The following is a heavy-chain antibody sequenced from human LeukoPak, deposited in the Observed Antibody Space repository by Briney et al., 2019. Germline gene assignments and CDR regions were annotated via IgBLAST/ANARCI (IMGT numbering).Heavy chain of an antibody. CDR2: ISGSGGSS. CDR3: AKGRQEGDSSSWYPDYYYYMDV. J-gene: IGHJ6*03. D-gene: IGHD6-13*01. CDR1: GFTFSSYA. V-gene: IGHV3-23*01. Sequence: GGSLRLSCAASGFTFSSYAMSWVRQAPGKGLEWVSAISGSGGSSYYADSVKGRFTISRDNSKNTLYLQMNSLRAEDTAVYYCAKGRQEGDSSSWYPDYYYYMDVWGKGTTVTVSS.